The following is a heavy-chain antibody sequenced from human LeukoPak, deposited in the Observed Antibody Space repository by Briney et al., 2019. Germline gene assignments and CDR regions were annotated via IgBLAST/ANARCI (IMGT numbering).Heavy chain of an antibody. CDR1: GFTFSNYA. CDR2: ISGSASST. CDR3: ATLPYYYDSSGSYYFDY. D-gene: IGHD3-22*01. V-gene: IGHV3-23*01. J-gene: IGHJ4*02. Sequence: GGSLRLSCAASGFTFSNYAMSWVRQAPGKGLEWVSAISGSASSTYHADSVKGRFTISRDNSKNTLYLQMNSLRVEDTAVYYCATLPYYYDSSGSYYFDYWGQGTLVTVSS.